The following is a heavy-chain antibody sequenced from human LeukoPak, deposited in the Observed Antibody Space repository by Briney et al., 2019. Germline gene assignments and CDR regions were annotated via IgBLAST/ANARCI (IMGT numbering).Heavy chain of an antibody. CDR3: SRESGPFCPFGH. CDR2: ISLAGRT. V-gene: IGHV4-4*02. D-gene: IGHD1-26*01. CDR1: GGSITTTNF. Sequence: PSETLSLTCGVSGGSITTTNFWSWVRQPPGGGLEWIGEISLAGRTRYNPSLESRVTISIDKSKNYLFLNLDSVTAADTAVYYCSRESGPFCPFGHWGQGTLVAVTS. J-gene: IGHJ4*02.